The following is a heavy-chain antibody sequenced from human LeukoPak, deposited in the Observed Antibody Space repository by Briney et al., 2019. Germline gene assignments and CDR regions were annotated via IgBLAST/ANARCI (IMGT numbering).Heavy chain of an antibody. Sequence: GGSQRLSCAASGFTVSSNYMSWVRQAPGKGLEWVSVIYSGGSTYYADSVKGRFTISRDNSKNTLYLQMNSLRAEDTAVYYCARAEASGYDYGAFDYWGQGTLVTVSS. CDR2: IYSGGST. CDR1: GFTVSSNY. V-gene: IGHV3-66*01. CDR3: ARAEASGYDYGAFDY. D-gene: IGHD5-12*01. J-gene: IGHJ4*02.